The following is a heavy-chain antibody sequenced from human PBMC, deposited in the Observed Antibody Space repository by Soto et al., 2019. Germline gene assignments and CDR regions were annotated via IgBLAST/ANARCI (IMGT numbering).Heavy chain of an antibody. CDR2: IYYSGST. J-gene: IGHJ5*02. CDR3: ARVPRITMVRGVAHNWFDP. V-gene: IGHV4-31*03. Sequence: PSETLSLTCTVSGGSISSGGYYWSWIRQHPGKGLEWIGYIYYSGSTYYNPSLKSRVTISVDTSKNQFSLKLSSVTAADTAVYYCARVPRITMVRGVAHNWFDPWGQGXLVTVSS. D-gene: IGHD3-10*01. CDR1: GGSISSGGYY.